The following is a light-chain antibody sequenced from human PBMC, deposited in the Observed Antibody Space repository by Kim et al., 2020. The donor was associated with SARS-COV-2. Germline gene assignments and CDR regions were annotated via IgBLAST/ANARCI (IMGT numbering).Light chain of an antibody. CDR2: QDS. Sequence: SCELTQPPSVSVSPGQTASITCSGDKLGDKYACWYQQKPGQSPVLVIYQDSKRPSGIPERFSGSNSGNTATLTISGTQAMDEADYYCQAWDSSTVVFGGGNQLTVL. CDR3: QAWDSSTVV. J-gene: IGLJ2*01. V-gene: IGLV3-1*01. CDR1: KLGDKY.